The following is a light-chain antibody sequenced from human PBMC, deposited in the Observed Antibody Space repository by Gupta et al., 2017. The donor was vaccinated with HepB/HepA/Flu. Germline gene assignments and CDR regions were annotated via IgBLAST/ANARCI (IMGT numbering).Light chain of an antibody. CDR1: QSISNW. CDR3: QQYSAFSPRWT. J-gene: IGKJ1*01. V-gene: IGKV1-5*03. Sequence: DLQMSQSASTLSASVGDRVTITCRASQSISNWLDWYQQKPGKAPQLLIYKASGLESGVPSRFSGSGSGTEFSLTINSLQPDDVATYYRQQYSAFSPRWTFGQGTKVEIK. CDR2: KAS.